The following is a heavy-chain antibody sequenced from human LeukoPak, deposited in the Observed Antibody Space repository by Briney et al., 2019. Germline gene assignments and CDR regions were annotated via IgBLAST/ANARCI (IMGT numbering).Heavy chain of an antibody. D-gene: IGHD2-15*01. J-gene: IGHJ3*02. V-gene: IGHV3-74*01. CDR1: GFTFSSYW. Sequence: PGGSLRLSCAASGFTFSSYWMHWVRQAPGKGLVWVSRINTDGSYTSYADSVKGRFTISRDNAKNTLYLQMNSLRAEDTAVYYCARACSGGGCYLAAFDIWGQGTMVTVSS. CDR3: ARACSGGGCYLAAFDI. CDR2: INTDGSYT.